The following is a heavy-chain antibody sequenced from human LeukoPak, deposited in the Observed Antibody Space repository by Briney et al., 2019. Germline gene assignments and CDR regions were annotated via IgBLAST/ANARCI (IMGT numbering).Heavy chain of an antibody. CDR3: AKDFKKNKSIVVVITTVDY. CDR1: GFTFSNSA. D-gene: IGHD3-22*01. J-gene: IGHJ4*02. CDR2: ISGSGGST. V-gene: IGHV3-23*01. Sequence: GGSLRLSCAASGFTFSNSAMHWVRQAPGKGLEWVSAISGSGGSTYYADSVKGRFTISRDNSKNTLYLQMNSLRAEDTAVYYCAKDFKKNKSIVVVITTVDYWGQGTLVTVSS.